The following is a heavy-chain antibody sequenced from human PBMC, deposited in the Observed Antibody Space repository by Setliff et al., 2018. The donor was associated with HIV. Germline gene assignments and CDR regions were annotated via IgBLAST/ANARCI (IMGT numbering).Heavy chain of an antibody. Sequence: ASVKVSCKASGYIFTDYYIHWVRQAPGQGLEWMGWIYPNTGGTNYAQKFQGRVTMTTHTSTNTAYMELRSLRSDDTAVYYCGRSETRDSRGLYYWGQGTLVTVSS. D-gene: IGHD3-22*01. CDR3: GRSETRDSRGLYY. CDR1: GYIFTDYY. CDR2: IYPNTGGT. J-gene: IGHJ4*02. V-gene: IGHV1-2*02.